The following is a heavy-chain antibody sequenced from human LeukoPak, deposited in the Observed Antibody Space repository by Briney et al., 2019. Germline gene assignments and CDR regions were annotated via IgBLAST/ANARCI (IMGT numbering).Heavy chain of an antibody. CDR1: GFTFSSYA. D-gene: IGHD3-3*01. V-gene: IGHV3-23*01. J-gene: IGHJ6*02. CDR2: ISGSGGST. Sequence: GGSLRLSCAASGFTFSSYAMSWVRQAPGKGLEWVSAISGSGGSTYYADSVKGRFTISRDNSKNTLYLQMNGLRAEDTAVYYCAKPSYDFWSGYYTRGPNYYYGMDVWGQGTTVTVSS. CDR3: AKPSYDFWSGYYTRGPNYYYGMDV.